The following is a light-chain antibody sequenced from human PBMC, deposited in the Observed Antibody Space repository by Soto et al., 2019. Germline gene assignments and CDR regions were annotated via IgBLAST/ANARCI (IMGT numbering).Light chain of an antibody. CDR1: QSVNSY. Sequence: EIVLTQSPATLSLSPGERATLSCRASQSVNSYLAWYQQKPGQAPRLLIYDASNRATGIPARFSGSGSGTDFTLTISSLEPEDLAVYYCQHRSNWPPWTFGQGTKVDIK. V-gene: IGKV3-11*01. CDR3: QHRSNWPPWT. CDR2: DAS. J-gene: IGKJ1*01.